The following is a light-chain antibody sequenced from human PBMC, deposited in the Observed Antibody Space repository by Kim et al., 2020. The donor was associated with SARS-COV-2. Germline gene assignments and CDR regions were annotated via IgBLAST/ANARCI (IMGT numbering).Light chain of an antibody. V-gene: IGKV1D-16*01. CDR3: QKYDSYPRT. Sequence: DIQMTQTPPSLSASVGDRVTITCRASQGISSWLAWYQQKPGKAPRSLIYAASSLQSGVPSRFSGSGSGTDFALTITSLQPEDFAIYYCQKYDSYPRTFGQGTKVDIK. CDR2: AAS. J-gene: IGKJ1*01. CDR1: QGISSW.